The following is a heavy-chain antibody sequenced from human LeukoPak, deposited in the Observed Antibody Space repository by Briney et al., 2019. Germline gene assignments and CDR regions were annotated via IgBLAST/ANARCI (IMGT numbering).Heavy chain of an antibody. Sequence: WGSLRLSCAASGFTFSSYAMHWVRQAPGKGLEWVAVISYDGSNKYYADSVKGRFTISRDNSKNTLYLQMNSLRAEDTAVYYCARVPGGRAGYYFDYWGQGTLVTVSS. CDR3: ARVPGGRAGYYFDY. D-gene: IGHD3-16*01. J-gene: IGHJ4*02. CDR1: GFTFSSYA. CDR2: ISYDGSNK. V-gene: IGHV3-30-3*01.